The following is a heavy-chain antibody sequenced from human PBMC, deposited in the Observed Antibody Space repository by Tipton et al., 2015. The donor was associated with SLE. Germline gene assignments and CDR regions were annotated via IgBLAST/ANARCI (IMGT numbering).Heavy chain of an antibody. Sequence: TLSLTCTVSGGSISSSSYYWGWIRQPPGKGLEWIGTIYYSGSTYCNPSLKSRVTISVDTSKNQFSLKLSSVTAADTAVYYCARDAGRLQPNLPSYWGQGTLVTVSS. CDR2: IYYSGST. CDR1: GGSISSSSYY. V-gene: IGHV4-39*07. J-gene: IGHJ4*02. CDR3: ARDAGRLQPNLPSY. D-gene: IGHD4-11*01.